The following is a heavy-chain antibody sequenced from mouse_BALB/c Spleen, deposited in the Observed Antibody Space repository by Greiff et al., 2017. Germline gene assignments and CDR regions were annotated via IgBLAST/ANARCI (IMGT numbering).Heavy chain of an antibody. CDR3: ARSYYGTLYAMDY. CDR2: ISSGGSYT. Sequence: EVHLVESGGGLVKPGGSLKLSCAASGFTFSSYAMSWVRQSPEKRLEWVAEISSGGSYTYYPDTVTGRFTISRDNAKNTLYLEMSSLRSEDTAMYYCARSYYGTLYAMDYWGQGTSVTVSS. D-gene: IGHD1-1*01. V-gene: IGHV5-9-4*01. J-gene: IGHJ4*01. CDR1: GFTFSSYA.